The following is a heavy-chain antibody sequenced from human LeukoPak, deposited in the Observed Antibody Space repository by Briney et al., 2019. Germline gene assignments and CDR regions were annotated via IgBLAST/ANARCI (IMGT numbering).Heavy chain of an antibody. D-gene: IGHD1-26*01. CDR1: GGSISSSSYY. V-gene: IGHV4-39*01. CDR2: IYYSGST. Sequence: SETLSLTCTASGGSISSSSYYWGWIRQPPGKGLEWIGSIYYSGSTYYNPSLKSRVTISVDTSKNQFSLKLSSVTAADTAVYYCARHITSGSYSFDYWGQGTLVTVSS. J-gene: IGHJ4*02. CDR3: ARHITSGSYSFDY.